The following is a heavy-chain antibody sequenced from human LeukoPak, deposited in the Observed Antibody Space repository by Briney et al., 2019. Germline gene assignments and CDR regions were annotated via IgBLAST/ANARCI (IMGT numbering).Heavy chain of an antibody. V-gene: IGHV3-48*01. CDR3: ARAQAGKWVSSGWSNFDY. D-gene: IGHD6-19*01. CDR2: ISSSSSTI. J-gene: IGHJ4*02. Sequence: PGGSLRLSCAASGFTFSSYSINWVRQAPGKGLEWVSYISSSSSTIYYADSVKGRFTISRDNAKNSLYLQMNSLRAEDTAVYYCARAQAGKWVSSGWSNFDYWGQGTLVTVSS. CDR1: GFTFSSYS.